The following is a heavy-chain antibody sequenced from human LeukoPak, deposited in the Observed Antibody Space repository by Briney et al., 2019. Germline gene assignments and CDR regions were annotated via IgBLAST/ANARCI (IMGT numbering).Heavy chain of an antibody. CDR2: IYYSGST. CDR3: AREVPRDHHWYFDL. CDR1: GGSISSYY. J-gene: IGHJ2*01. Sequence: PSETLSLTCTVSGGSISSYYWSWIRQPPGKGLEWIGYIYYSGSTNYNPSLKSRVTISVDTSKNQFSLKLSSVTAADTAVYYCAREVPRDHHWYFDLWGRGTLVTVSS. D-gene: IGHD1-14*01. V-gene: IGHV4-59*01.